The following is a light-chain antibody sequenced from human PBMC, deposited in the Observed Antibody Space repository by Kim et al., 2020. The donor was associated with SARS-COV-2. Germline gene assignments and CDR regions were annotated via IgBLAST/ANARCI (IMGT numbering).Light chain of an antibody. CDR1: SIGSKS. Sequence: SYELTQLPSVSVAPGQTARVSCGGNSIGSKSVHWYQQKAGQAPVLVIYYDSDRPSGIPERFSGSNSGNTATLTISRVEARDEADYYCQVWDSSSDHRVVFGGGTQLTVL. V-gene: IGLV3-21*04. CDR3: QVWDSSSDHRVV. CDR2: YDS. J-gene: IGLJ2*01.